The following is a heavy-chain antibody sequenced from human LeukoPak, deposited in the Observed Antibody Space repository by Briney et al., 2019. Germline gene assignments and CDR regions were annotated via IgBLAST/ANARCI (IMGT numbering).Heavy chain of an antibody. J-gene: IGHJ4*02. CDR3: ARLIRITIFGVVMQYFDY. CDR1: GYSFTSYW. D-gene: IGHD3-3*01. V-gene: IGHV5-51*01. CDR2: SYPGDADT. Sequence: GESLKISGKGSGYSFTSYWTGWGRQMPGKGLEGMGVSYPGDADTRYSPSFQGQVTISADKSISTASLQWSSLKAWDPAMYYCARLIRITIFGVVMQYFDYWGQGTLVTVSS.